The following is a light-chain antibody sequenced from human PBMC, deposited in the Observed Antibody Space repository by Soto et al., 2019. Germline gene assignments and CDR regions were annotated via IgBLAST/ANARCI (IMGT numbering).Light chain of an antibody. CDR3: QQRGNWPPT. Sequence: EIVLTQSPATLSLSPGERATLSCRASQSISRYLAWYQQKLGQAPRLLIYDASNRATGIPARFSGSGSGTDFTLTISSLEPEDFGVYYCQQRGNWPPTFGQGTKVDIK. V-gene: IGKV3-11*01. CDR1: QSISRY. J-gene: IGKJ1*01. CDR2: DAS.